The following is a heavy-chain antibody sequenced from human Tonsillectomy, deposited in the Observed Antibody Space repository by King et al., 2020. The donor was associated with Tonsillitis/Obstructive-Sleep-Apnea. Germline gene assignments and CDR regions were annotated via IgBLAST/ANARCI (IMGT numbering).Heavy chain of an antibody. D-gene: IGHD6-13*01. Sequence: VQLVESGGGLVQPGRSLRLSCAASGFSFDDYAMHWVRQVPGKGLEWVSGISWNSGTINYADSVKGRFTISRDNAKNSLYLQMKNLRAEDTALYFCAKDTVAAAGGNYYYYHYMDVWGIGTTVTVSS. J-gene: IGHJ6*03. CDR1: GFSFDDYA. CDR2: ISWNSGTI. CDR3: AKDTVAAAGGNYYYYHYMDV. V-gene: IGHV3-9*01.